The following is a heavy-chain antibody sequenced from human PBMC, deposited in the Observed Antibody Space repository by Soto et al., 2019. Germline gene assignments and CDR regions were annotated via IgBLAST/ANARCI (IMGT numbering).Heavy chain of an antibody. Sequence: PGGSLRLSCGASGFTFSSYAMHWARQAPGKGLEWVTVISIRGGDEYYAESVRGRFTIPRDDSKNTLYLQMDSLRVEDTAVYYCARGTIVARQHLDYWGQGTLVTVSS. CDR2: ISIRGGDE. V-gene: IGHV3-30*03. CDR3: ARGTIVARQHLDY. D-gene: IGHD6-6*01. J-gene: IGHJ4*02. CDR1: GFTFSSYA.